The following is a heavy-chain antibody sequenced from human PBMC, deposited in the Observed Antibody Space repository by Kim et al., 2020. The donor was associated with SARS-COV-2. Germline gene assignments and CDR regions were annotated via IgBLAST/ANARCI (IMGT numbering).Heavy chain of an antibody. CDR1: GGSISSYY. Sequence: SETLSLTCTVSGGSISSYYWSWIRQPPGKGLEWIGYIYYSGSTNYNPSLKSRVTISVDTSKNQFSLKLSSVTAADTAVYYCARGGYDILKGMDVWGQGTTVTVSS. V-gene: IGHV4-59*01. J-gene: IGHJ6*02. D-gene: IGHD3-9*01. CDR3: ARGGYDILKGMDV. CDR2: IYYSGST.